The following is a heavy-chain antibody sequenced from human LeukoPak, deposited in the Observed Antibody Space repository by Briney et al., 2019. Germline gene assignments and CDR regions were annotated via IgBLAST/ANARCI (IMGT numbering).Heavy chain of an antibody. CDR2: ISYDGSNK. CDR3: ARVLEWELHMDV. J-gene: IGHJ6*03. D-gene: IGHD1-26*01. CDR1: GFTFSSYA. Sequence: GGSLRLSCAASGFTFSSYAMHWVRQAPGKGLEWVAVISYDGSNKYYADSVKGRFTISRDNSKNTLYLQMNSLRAEDTAVYYCARVLEWELHMDVWGKGTTVTVS. V-gene: IGHV3-30-3*01.